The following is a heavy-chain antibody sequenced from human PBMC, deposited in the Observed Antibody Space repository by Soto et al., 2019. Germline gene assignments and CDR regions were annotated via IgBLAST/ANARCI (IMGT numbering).Heavy chain of an antibody. V-gene: IGHV4-39*01. CDR1: GGSIISTISY. CDR2: IHYSGST. D-gene: IGHD3-10*01. CDR3: ARLHSGSDSYYIALYSFDA. Sequence: ETLARTCPVSGGSIISTISYWGWIRQPPGKGLEWIGSIHYSGSTYYNPSLKSRVTISVDTSKNQFSLKLSYVTAADTAVYYCARLHSGSDSYYIALYSFDAWGQGTLVTVYS. J-gene: IGHJ5*02.